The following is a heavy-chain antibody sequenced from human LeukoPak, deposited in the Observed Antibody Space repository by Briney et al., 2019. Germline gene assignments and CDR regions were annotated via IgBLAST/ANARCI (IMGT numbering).Heavy chain of an antibody. J-gene: IGHJ5*02. CDR1: GGSISSYY. V-gene: IGHV4-59*12. D-gene: IGHD3-16*02. Sequence: SETLSLTCTVSGGSISSYYWSWIRQPPGKGLEWIGYIYYSGSTNYNPSLKSRVTISVDTSKNQFSLKLSSVTAADTAVYYCARAPQQYDYVWGSYRFRWFDPWGQGTLVTVSS. CDR3: ARAPQQYDYVWGSYRFRWFDP. CDR2: IYYSGST.